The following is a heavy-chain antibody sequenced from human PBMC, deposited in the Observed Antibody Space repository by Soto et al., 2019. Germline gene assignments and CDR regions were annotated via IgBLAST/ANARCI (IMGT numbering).Heavy chain of an antibody. CDR3: ARGYCSGGSCYVLYFDY. CDR1: GGSISSYY. D-gene: IGHD2-15*01. J-gene: IGHJ4*02. Sequence: PSETLSLTCTVSGGSISSYYWSWIRQPPGKGLEWIGYIYYSGSTNYNPSLKSRATISVDTSKNQFSLKLSSVTAADTAVYYCARGYCSGGSCYVLYFDYWGQGTLVTVSS. V-gene: IGHV4-59*01. CDR2: IYYSGST.